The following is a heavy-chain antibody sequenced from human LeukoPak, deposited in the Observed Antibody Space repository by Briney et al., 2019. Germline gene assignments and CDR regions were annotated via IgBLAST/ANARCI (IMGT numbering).Heavy chain of an antibody. CDR3: ARQDLDIVATAPFDY. CDR1: GFTFSDYY. V-gene: IGHV3-11*06. CDR2: ISSSRSYT. J-gene: IGHJ4*02. D-gene: IGHD5-12*01. Sequence: GGSLRLSCAASGFTFSDYYMSWIRQAPGKGLEWVSYISSSRSYTNYADSVKGRFTISRDNAKNSLYLQLNSLRAEDTAVYYCARQDLDIVATAPFDYWGQGTLVTVSS.